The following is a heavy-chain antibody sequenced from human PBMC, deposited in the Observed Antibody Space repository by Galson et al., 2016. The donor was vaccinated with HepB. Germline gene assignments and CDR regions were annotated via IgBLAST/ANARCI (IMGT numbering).Heavy chain of an antibody. CDR3: AREGISAMDTDAFDI. D-gene: IGHD3-3*02. V-gene: IGHV4-31*03. Sequence: TLSLTCTVSGGSISSGNFFWSWVRQVPGEGLEWIGYMHYSGSTHYNPSLKNRLTMSVDRSKNQFSLSLSSVTAADTAVYYCAREGISAMDTDAFDIWGQGTMVTVSS. CDR2: MHYSGST. CDR1: GGSISSGNFF. J-gene: IGHJ3*02.